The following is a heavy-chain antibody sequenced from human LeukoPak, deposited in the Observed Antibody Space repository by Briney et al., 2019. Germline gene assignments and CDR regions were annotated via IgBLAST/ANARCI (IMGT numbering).Heavy chain of an antibody. CDR3: AREARGSGRDFDY. CDR2: IDTRSNPI. CDR1: GFIFSDFY. J-gene: IGHJ4*02. D-gene: IGHD1-26*01. V-gene: IGHV3-11*01. Sequence: GGSLRLSCAASGFIFSDFYMSWIRQAPGRGLEWISYIDTRSNPIYYADSVKGRFTISRDYAKNSLYLQMNSLRDEDTAVYFCAREARGSGRDFDYWGQGILVTVSS.